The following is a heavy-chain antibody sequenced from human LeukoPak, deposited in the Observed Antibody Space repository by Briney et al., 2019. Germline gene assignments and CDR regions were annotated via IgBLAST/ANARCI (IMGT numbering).Heavy chain of an antibody. V-gene: IGHV3-9*01. J-gene: IGHJ4*02. Sequence: GGSLRLSCAASGFPFDNYAMHWVRQAPGKGLEWVSSISWISGSIGYVDSVKGRFTISRDNAKNSLYPQMNSLRAEDTALYYCAKDIGPLTYDYDTSAYSGAFEYWGQGTLVTVSS. CDR1: GFPFDNYA. D-gene: IGHD3-22*01. CDR3: AKDIGPLTYDYDTSAYSGAFEY. CDR2: ISWISGSI.